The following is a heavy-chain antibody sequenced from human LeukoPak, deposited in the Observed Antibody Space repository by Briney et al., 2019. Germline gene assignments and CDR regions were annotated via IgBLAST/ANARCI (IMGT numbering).Heavy chain of an antibody. D-gene: IGHD3-3*01. CDR1: GFTYTKHA. CDR3: ARGPHKRTYDRDNWFDP. J-gene: IGHJ5*02. Sequence: GGSLRLSCAASGFTYTKHAMHWVRQAPGKGLEWVAVISYDGSNKKYADSVKGRFTISRDNSKNTLYLQMNSLRAEDTAVYYCARGPHKRTYDRDNWFDPWGQGTLVTVSS. CDR2: ISYDGSNK. V-gene: IGHV3-30*04.